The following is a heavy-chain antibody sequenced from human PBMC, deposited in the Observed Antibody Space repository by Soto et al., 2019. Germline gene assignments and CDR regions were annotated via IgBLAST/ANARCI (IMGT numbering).Heavy chain of an antibody. V-gene: IGHV3-23*01. J-gene: IGHJ4*02. Sequence: EVQLLESGGGLVQPGGSLRLSCAASGFTFSSFAMNWVRQAPGKGLEWVSAISGSSGHTYYADSVKGRFIISRDNSKNTLYLQMDSLSADDTAVYYCARGPSDYIWGSYLRYCDSWGQGSLVTVSS. CDR2: ISGSSGHT. D-gene: IGHD3-16*02. CDR1: GFTFSSFA. CDR3: ARGPSDYIWGSYLRYCDS.